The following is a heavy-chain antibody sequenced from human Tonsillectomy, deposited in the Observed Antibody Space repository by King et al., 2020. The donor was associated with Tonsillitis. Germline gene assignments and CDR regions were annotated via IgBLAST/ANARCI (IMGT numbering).Heavy chain of an antibody. CDR3: ARIVTDYYDSSGYD. CDR2: IYHSGST. D-gene: IGHD3-22*01. CDR1: GYSISSGYY. J-gene: IGHJ4*02. Sequence: VQLQESGPGLVKPSETLSLTCAVSGYSISSGYYWGWIRQPPGKGLEWIGTIYHSGSTYYNPSLKSRVTISVDTSKNQFSLKLSSVTAADTAVYYCARIVTDYYDSSGYDWGQGTLVTVSS. V-gene: IGHV4-38-2*01.